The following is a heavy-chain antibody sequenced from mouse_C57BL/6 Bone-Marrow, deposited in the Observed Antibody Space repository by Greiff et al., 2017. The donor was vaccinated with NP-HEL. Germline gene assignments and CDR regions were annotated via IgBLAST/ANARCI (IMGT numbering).Heavy chain of an antibody. J-gene: IGHJ3*01. V-gene: IGHV1-53*01. CDR3: ARSGVTTRGSFAY. CDR1: GYTFPSYW. Sequence: VKLQESGTELVKPGASVKLSCKASGYTFPSYWMHWVKQRPGQGLEWIGNINPSNGGTNSNEKFKSKATLTVDKSSSTAYMQLSSLTSEDSAVDLCARSGVTTRGSFAYWGQGTLVTVSA. D-gene: IGHD2-2*01. CDR2: INPSNGGT.